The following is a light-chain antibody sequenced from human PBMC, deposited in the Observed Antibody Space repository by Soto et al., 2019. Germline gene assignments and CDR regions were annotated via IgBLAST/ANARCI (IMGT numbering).Light chain of an antibody. CDR1: QSISSY. CDR2: AAS. CDR3: QQSYSTLYT. Sequence: DLQMTQSPSSLSASVGDRVTITCRASQSISSYLNWYQQKPGKAPKLLIYAASSLQSGVPSRFSGSGSGTDFTLTISSLQPADFATYYCQQSYSTLYTFGQGTKLEIK. V-gene: IGKV1-39*01. J-gene: IGKJ2*01.